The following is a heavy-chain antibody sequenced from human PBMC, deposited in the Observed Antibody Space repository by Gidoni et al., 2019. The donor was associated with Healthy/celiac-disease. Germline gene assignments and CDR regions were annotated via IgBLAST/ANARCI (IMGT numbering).Heavy chain of an antibody. D-gene: IGHD2-21*02. CDR3: AKDSVVTALDY. Sequence: EVQLLESGGCLVQPGGSLRLSCSASVFTFSSYAMSWVRQAPGKGLEWVSAISGSGGSTYYADYVKGRFTISRDNSKNTLYLQMNSLRAEDTAVYYCAKDSVVTALDYWGQGTLVTVSS. CDR2: ISGSGGST. V-gene: IGHV3-23*01. CDR1: VFTFSSYA. J-gene: IGHJ4*02.